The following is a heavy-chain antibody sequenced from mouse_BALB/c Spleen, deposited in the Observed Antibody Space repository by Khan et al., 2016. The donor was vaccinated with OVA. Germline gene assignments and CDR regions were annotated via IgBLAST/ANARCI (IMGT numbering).Heavy chain of an antibody. J-gene: IGHJ4*01. V-gene: IGHV1-7*01. CDR2: IIPSTGYT. Sequence: QVQLKQSGAELAKPGASVKMSCKASGYTFTNYWMHWVKQRPGQGLEWIGYIIPSTGYTEYNQKFRDKATLTADKSSTTAYMQLSSLTSEDSAVXYCARSPPLSRGDYWGQGTSVTVSS. CDR3: ARSPPLSRGDY. CDR1: GYTFTNYW.